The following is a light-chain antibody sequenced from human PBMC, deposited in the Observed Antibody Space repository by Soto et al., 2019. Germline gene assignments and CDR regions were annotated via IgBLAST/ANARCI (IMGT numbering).Light chain of an antibody. J-gene: IGLJ3*02. Sequence: QSVLTQPRSVSGSPGQSVTISCTGTSSDVGRYDYVSWYQQHPDKAPRLIIYDVTKRPSGVPDRFSGSKSGNTASLTISGLQTEDEAEYYCCSFAGRYTLGFXGGTKVTVL. CDR2: DVT. V-gene: IGLV2-11*01. CDR3: CSFAGRYTLG. CDR1: SSDVGRYDY.